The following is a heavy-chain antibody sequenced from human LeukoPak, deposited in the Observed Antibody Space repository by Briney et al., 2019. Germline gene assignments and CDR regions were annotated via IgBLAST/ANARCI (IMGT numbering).Heavy chain of an antibody. V-gene: IGHV3-30*18. D-gene: IGHD2-15*01. CDR2: ISYDGSNK. J-gene: IGHJ4*02. Sequence: GRSLRLSCAASGFTFSSYGMHWVRQAPGKGLEWVAVISYDGSNKYYADSVKGGFTISRDNSKNTLYLQMNSLRAEDTAVYYCAKGGYCSGGSCYAFDYWGQGTLVTVSS. CDR1: GFTFSSYG. CDR3: AKGGYCSGGSCYAFDY.